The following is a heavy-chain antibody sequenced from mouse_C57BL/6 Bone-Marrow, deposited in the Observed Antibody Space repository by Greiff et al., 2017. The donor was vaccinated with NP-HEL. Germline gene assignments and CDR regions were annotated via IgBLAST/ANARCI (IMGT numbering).Heavy chain of an antibody. CDR3: AREGLYYYGSSPWFAY. Sequence: QVHVKQSGPELVKPGASVKISCKASGYTFTDYYINWVKQRPGQGLEWIGWIFPGSGSTYYTEKFKGKATLTVDKSSSTAYMLLSSLTSEDSAVYFCAREGLYYYGSSPWFAYWGQGTLVTVSA. J-gene: IGHJ3*01. CDR2: IFPGSGST. CDR1: GYTFTDYY. D-gene: IGHD1-1*01. V-gene: IGHV1-75*01.